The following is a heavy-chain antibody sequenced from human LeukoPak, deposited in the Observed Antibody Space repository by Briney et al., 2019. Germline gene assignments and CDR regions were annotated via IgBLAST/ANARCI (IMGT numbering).Heavy chain of an antibody. V-gene: IGHV3-23*01. CDR2: LTGGGDFT. CDR3: AKAVYSSSSRFDY. Sequence: GGSLRLSCGASGFTFSNYAMYWVRQAPGKGLEWVSGLTGGGDFTYYADSVKGRFTISRDNSKNTLYLEMNSLRAEDTAVYYCAKAVYSSSSRFDYWGQGTLVTVSS. CDR1: GFTFSNYA. D-gene: IGHD6-6*01. J-gene: IGHJ4*02.